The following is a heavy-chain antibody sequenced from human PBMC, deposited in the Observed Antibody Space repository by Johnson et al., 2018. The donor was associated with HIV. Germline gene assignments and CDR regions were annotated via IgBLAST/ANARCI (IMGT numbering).Heavy chain of an antibody. J-gene: IGHJ3*02. CDR2: ISYDGSTK. CDR1: GFTFSSYG. D-gene: IGHD4-17*01. CDR3: ANLNVYVDYWGPDAVDI. V-gene: IGHV3-30*18. Sequence: QVQLVESGGGVVQPVRSLRLSCAASGFTFSSYGMHWVRQAPGKGLEWVAVISYDGSTKYYADFVKGRCTISRDNSKNTLYLQMTSLRAEDTVVYYCANLNVYVDYWGPDAVDIWGQGTMVNVSS.